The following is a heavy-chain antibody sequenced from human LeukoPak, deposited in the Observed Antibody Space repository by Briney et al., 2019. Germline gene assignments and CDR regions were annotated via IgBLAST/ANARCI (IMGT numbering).Heavy chain of an antibody. J-gene: IGHJ4*02. V-gene: IGHV1-46*01. Sequence: ASVKVSCKASGYTFTVNHIHWVRQAPGQGLEWMGVINPSGDSTTYAQNFQGRVTMTRDTSTSTVYMELRSLRSEDTAIYYCAKLATSDTGETYWGQGTLVTVSS. D-gene: IGHD3-16*01. CDR2: INPSGDST. CDR1: GYTFTVNH. CDR3: AKLATSDTGETY.